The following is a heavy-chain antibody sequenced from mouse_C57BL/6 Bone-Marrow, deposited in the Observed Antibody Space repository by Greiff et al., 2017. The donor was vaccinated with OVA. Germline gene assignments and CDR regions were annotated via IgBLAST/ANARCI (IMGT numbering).Heavy chain of an antibody. CDR1: GYTFTDYN. CDR2: INPNNGGT. D-gene: IGHD2-4*01. J-gene: IGHJ2*01. Sequence: VQLKESGPELVKPGASVKIPCKASGYTFTDYNMDWVKQSHGKSLEWIGDINPNNGGTIYNQKFKGKATLTVDKSSSTAYMELRSLTSEDTAVYYCARRWGDYDYLDYWGQGTTLTVSS. CDR3: ARRWGDYDYLDY. V-gene: IGHV1-18*01.